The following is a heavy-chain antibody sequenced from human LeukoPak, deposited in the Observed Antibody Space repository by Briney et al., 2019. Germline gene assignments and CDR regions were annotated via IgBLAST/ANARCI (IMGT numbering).Heavy chain of an antibody. CDR3: ASLYYYDSSGYSDAFDI. Sequence: SETLSLTCTVSGGSISSSSYYWGWIRQPPGKGLEWIGSIYYSGSTYYNPSLKSRVTTSVDTSKNQFSLKLSSVTAADTAVYYCASLYYYDSSGYSDAFDIWGQGTMVTVSS. CDR1: GGSISSSSYY. J-gene: IGHJ3*02. CDR2: IYYSGST. D-gene: IGHD3-22*01. V-gene: IGHV4-39*01.